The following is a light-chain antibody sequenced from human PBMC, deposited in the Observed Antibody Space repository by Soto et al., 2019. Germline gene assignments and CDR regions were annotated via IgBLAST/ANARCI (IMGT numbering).Light chain of an antibody. V-gene: IGKV3-20*01. CDR2: DAS. CDR3: QQCASPPIT. Sequence: PGVRATLSCRASQSVGNNYLAWYQQKPGQAPRRLIHDASVRATGIPDRFSGSGSGTDFTLTISRLEPEDFAVYYCQQCASPPITFGQGTRLDIK. CDR1: QSVGNNY. J-gene: IGKJ5*01.